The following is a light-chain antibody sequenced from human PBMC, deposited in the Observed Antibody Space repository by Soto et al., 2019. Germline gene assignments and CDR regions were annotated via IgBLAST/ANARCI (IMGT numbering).Light chain of an antibody. J-gene: IGLJ1*01. CDR1: NSNIGSHNY. V-gene: IGLV2-11*01. CDR3: CSFAGGLFV. CDR2: DVT. Sequence: QSALTQPRSVSGSPGQAVTVSCTGSNSNIGSHNYVSWYQQHPGKAPKLLLHDVTERPSGVPGRFSGSKSGNTASLTISGPQAEDEADYFCCSFAGGLFVFGSGTKVTVL.